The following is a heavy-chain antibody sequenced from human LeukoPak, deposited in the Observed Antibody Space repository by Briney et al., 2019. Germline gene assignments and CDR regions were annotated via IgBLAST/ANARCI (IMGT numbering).Heavy chain of an antibody. CDR3: ARDPHIEVRGVPPDY. J-gene: IGHJ4*02. CDR2: IWYDGSNK. Sequence: GGSLRLSCAASGFTFSSYGMHWVRQTPGKGLAWVAVIWYDGSNKYYADSVKGRFTISRDNSKNTLYLQMNSLRAEDTAVYYCARDPHIEVRGVPPDYWGQGTLVTVSS. V-gene: IGHV3-33*01. CDR1: GFTFSSYG. D-gene: IGHD3-10*01.